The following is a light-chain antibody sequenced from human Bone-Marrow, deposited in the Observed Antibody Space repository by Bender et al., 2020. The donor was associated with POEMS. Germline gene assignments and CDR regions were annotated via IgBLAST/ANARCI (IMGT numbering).Light chain of an antibody. CDR3: SSWDDSLSGWV. J-gene: IGLJ3*02. CDR2: SNY. V-gene: IGLV1-44*01. CDR1: SSNIGTET. Sequence: QSVLTQPPSASGTPGQRVTISFSGSSSNIGTETVNWYQHLPGTAPRLVVYSNYQRPSGVPARFSGSKSGTSASLAISDIQSEDEGDYYCSSWDDSLSGWVFGGGTKLTVL.